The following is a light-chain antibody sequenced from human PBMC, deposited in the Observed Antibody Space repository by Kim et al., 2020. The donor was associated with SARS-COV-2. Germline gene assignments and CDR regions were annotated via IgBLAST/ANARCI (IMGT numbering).Light chain of an antibody. Sequence: SPGESATRSCRASQSVSSDLAWYQQKPGQAPRLLIYGASTRATGIPARFSGSGSGTEFTLTISSLQSEDFVIYYCQQYNNWRPITFGQGTRLEIK. V-gene: IGKV3-15*01. J-gene: IGKJ5*01. CDR2: GAS. CDR1: QSVSSD. CDR3: QQYNNWRPIT.